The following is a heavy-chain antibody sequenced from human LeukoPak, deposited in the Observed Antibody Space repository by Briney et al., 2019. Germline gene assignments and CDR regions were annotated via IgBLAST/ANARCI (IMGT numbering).Heavy chain of an antibody. D-gene: IGHD2-8*01. CDR2: ISGSGGST. CDR1: GFTFSSYA. CDR3: AKDNSLIYYYYGMDV. J-gene: IGHJ6*02. V-gene: IGHV3-23*01. Sequence: PGGSLRLSCAASGFTFSSYAMSWVRQAPGKGLEWVSGISGSGGSTYYADSVKGRFTISRDNSKNTLYLQMNSLRAEDTAVYYCAKDNSLIYYYYGMDVWGQGTTVTVSS.